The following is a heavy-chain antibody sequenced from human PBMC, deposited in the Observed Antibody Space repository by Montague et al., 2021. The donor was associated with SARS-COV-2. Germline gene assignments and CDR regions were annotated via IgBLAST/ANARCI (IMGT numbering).Heavy chain of an antibody. J-gene: IGHJ6*02. Sequence: SETLSLTCAVYGGSFSGYYWTWVRQSPRKGLEWMGESNHSESANSNPSLKIQVTVSVDTSKNKFSLKLSSVTAADTAVYYCACGWITNRGLIYYYGMDVWGQGTTVTVSS. V-gene: IGHV4-34*01. CDR3: ACGWITNRGLIYYYGMDV. CDR2: SNHSESA. CDR1: GGSFSGYY. D-gene: IGHD5-12*01.